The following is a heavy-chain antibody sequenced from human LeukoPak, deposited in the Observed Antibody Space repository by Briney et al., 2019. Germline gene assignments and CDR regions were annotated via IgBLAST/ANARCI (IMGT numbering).Heavy chain of an antibody. Sequence: PSYTLFLTCTVSGDSIKNYYWSWIRQSPGKGLDWIGYIYHSGNTNYNPSLKSRVSMSIDTSKNQFSLKLNSVTAADTAVYFCARGNYGSGSYYVVQFDYWGQGTLVTVSS. V-gene: IGHV4-59*01. CDR3: ARGNYGSGSYYVVQFDY. CDR1: GDSIKNYY. J-gene: IGHJ4*02. D-gene: IGHD3-10*01. CDR2: IYHSGNT.